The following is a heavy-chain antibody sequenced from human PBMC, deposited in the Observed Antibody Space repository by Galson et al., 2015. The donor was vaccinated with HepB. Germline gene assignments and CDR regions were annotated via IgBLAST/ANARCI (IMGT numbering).Heavy chain of an antibody. CDR1: GLTFSDVW. V-gene: IGHV3-15*01. J-gene: IGHJ4*02. CDR3: AVERDNNGHYGLVSD. Sequence: SLRLSCAASGLTFSDVWMSWVRQAPGKGLEWVGRIYSKADGGTTDYTAPVKGRFTISRDDSKSTLLLQMNSLKTEDTAVYYCAVERDNNGHYGLVSDWGQGSLVRVSS. CDR2: IYSKADGGTT. D-gene: IGHD3-22*01.